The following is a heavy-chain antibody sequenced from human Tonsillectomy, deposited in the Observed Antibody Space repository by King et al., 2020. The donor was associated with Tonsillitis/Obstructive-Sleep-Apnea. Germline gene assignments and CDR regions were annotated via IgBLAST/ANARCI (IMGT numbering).Heavy chain of an antibody. D-gene: IGHD4-17*01. CDR2: INWIGDNT. V-gene: IGHV3-20*04. CDR1: GVTFEDFG. Sequence: VQLVESGGGVVRPGGSLRLSCGASGVTFEDFGVRWVRQAPGKGLEWVSGINWIGDNTLYAESGKGRCTISRDNAKNSLYLQMSSLRAEDTAFYYCARNFGDPDYWGQGTLVTVSS. J-gene: IGHJ4*02. CDR3: ARNFGDPDY.